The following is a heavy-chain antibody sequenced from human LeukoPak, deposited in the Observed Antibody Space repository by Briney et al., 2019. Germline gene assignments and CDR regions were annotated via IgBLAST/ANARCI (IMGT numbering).Heavy chain of an antibody. CDR2: IYYSGST. CDR1: GGSISSYY. J-gene: IGHJ6*02. V-gene: IGHV4-59*01. Sequence: PSETLSLTCTVSGGSISSYYWSWIRQPPGKGLEWIGYIYYSGSTNYNPSLKSRVTISVDTSKNQFSLKLSSVTAADTAVYYCARGWYSYGVYYSYGMDVWGQGTTVTVSS. CDR3: ARGWYSYGVYYSYGMDV. D-gene: IGHD5-18*01.